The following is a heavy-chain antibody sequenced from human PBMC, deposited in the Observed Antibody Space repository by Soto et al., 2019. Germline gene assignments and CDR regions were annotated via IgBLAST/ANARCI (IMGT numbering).Heavy chain of an antibody. J-gene: IGHJ6*02. CDR1: GGTFSSYA. CDR3: ARVSGNASNTYGMDV. Sequence: SVKVSCKASGGTFSSYAISWVRQAPGQGLEWMGGIIPIFGTANYAQKFQGRVTITADESTSTAYMELSSLRSEGTAVYYCARVSGNASNTYGMDVWGQGATVTVCS. CDR2: IIPIFGTA. V-gene: IGHV1-69*13.